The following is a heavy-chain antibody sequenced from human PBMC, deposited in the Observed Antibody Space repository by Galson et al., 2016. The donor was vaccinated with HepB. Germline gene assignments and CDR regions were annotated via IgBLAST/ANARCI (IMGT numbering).Heavy chain of an antibody. Sequence: SQTLPLTCTVSGGSINPYYWTWIRQTPGKGLEWIGYISHTGSTHYNPSLKSRVTISVDTSKNQFSLKLSSVTAADTAVYYCARMSYFDISGYDYYFDYWGQGTLVTVSS. J-gene: IGHJ4*02. CDR2: ISHTGST. V-gene: IGHV4-59*01. CDR1: GGSINPYY. CDR3: ARMSYFDISGYDYYFDY. D-gene: IGHD3-22*01.